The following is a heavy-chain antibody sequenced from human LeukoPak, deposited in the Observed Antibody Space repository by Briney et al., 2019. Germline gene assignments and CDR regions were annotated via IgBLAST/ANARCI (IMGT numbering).Heavy chain of an antibody. V-gene: IGHV3-30*01. J-gene: IGHJ4*02. CDR3: VRGRASGDLVRGTGFDY. D-gene: IGHD3-10*01. CDR2: ISFDGGHK. Sequence: GGSLRLSCAASGFTFSTYAMHWVRQAPDRGLQWVALISFDGGHKYSADSVKGRFTISRDNSKNTLYLQMDSLKPEDTAMYYCVRGRASGDLVRGTGFDYWGQGTLAIVSS. CDR1: GFTFSTYA.